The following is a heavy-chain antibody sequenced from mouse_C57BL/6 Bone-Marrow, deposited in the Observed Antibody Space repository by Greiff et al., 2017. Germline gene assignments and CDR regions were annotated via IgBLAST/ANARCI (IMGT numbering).Heavy chain of an antibody. D-gene: IGHD2-5*01. CDR3: ARFCSNYASFFAY. J-gene: IGHJ3*01. CDR1: GYTFTSYW. CDR2: IYPSVSET. V-gene: IGHV1-61*01. Sequence: VQLQQPGAELVRPGSSVKLSCKASGYTFTSYWMDWVKQRPGQGLEWIGNIYPSVSETYYNQKFKDKATLTVDKSSSTAYMQLSSLTSEDSAVYYGARFCSNYASFFAYWGQGTLVTVSA.